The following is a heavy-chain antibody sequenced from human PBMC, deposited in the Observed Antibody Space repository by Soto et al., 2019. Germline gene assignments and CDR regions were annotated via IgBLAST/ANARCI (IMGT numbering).Heavy chain of an antibody. CDR2: MNPGSGDT. V-gene: IGHV1-8*01. J-gene: IGHJ5*02. D-gene: IGHD3-16*01. CDR3: ARMETFGSLNWFDP. CDR1: SYSFTNNE. Sequence: VSCKASSYSFTNNEVRWVRQATGQGLEWMGWMNPGSGDTGYAQKFQGRVTITRDISIATAYMELSSLRSDDTAIYYCARMETFGSLNWFDPWAQGTLVTVS.